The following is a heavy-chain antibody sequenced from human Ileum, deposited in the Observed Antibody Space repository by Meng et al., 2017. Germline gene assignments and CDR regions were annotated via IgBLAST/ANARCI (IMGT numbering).Heavy chain of an antibody. CDR1: GASMSVVSY. V-gene: IGHV4-4*02. D-gene: IGHD4-23*01. Sequence: QVRWPGSGPGWWKDSGTLSLTCSVSGASMSVVSYWSWVRQSPGKGLEWIGQIDHLGIAYYKPSLKSRVTMSIDQSKSQFSLRLTSVSAADTAVYYCARHGGYYQDFWGQGTLVTVSS. CDR3: ARHGGYYQDF. J-gene: IGHJ4*02. CDR2: IDHLGIA.